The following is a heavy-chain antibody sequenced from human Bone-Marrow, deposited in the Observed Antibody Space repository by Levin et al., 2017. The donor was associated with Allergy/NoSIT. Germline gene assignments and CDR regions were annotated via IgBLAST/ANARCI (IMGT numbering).Heavy chain of an antibody. D-gene: IGHD3-22*01. CDR2: ISYDGSNK. V-gene: IGHV3-30*18. CDR1: GFTFSSYG. Sequence: GESLKISCAASGFTFSSYGMHWVRQAPGKGLEWVAVISYDGSNKYYADSVKGRFTISRDNSKNTLYLQMNSLRAEDTAVYYCAKDSSDYDSSGYYPASWGQGTLVTVSS. J-gene: IGHJ5*02. CDR3: AKDSSDYDSSGYYPAS.